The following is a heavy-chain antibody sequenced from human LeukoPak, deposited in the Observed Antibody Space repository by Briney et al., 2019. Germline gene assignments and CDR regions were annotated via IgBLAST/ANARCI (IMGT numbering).Heavy chain of an antibody. D-gene: IGHD3-3*01. CDR1: GGSISSYY. Sequence: PSETLSLTCTVSGGSISSYYWSWIRQPPGKGLEWIGYIYHSGSTYYNPSLKSRVTISVDRSKNQFSLKLSSVTAADTAVYYCARDFGGWFDPWGQGTLVTVSS. CDR3: ARDFGGWFDP. J-gene: IGHJ5*02. V-gene: IGHV4-59*12. CDR2: IYHSGST.